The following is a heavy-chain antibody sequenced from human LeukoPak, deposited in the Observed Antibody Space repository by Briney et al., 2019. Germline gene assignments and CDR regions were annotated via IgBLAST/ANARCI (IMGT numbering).Heavy chain of an antibody. D-gene: IGHD6-19*01. CDR1: GFTFRNYA. V-gene: IGHV3-33*01. CDR3: ARGWALAGNPNWFDP. CDR2: IWHDGGEK. Sequence: GGSLRLSCAASGFTFRNYAMHWVRQAPGKGLEWVAGIWHDGGEKHYEDSVKGRFTISRDNSKNTLYLQMNSLRAEDTALYYCARGWALAGNPNWFDPWGQGTLVTVSS. J-gene: IGHJ5*02.